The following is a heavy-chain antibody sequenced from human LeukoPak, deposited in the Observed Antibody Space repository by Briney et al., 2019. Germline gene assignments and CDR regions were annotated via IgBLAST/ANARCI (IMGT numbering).Heavy chain of an antibody. Sequence: GRSLRLSCAASGFTFSSYAMHWVRQAPGKGLEWVAVISYDGSNKYYADSVKGRFTISRDNSKNTLYLQMNSLRAEDTAVYYCARDRGYYYDIWGQGTLVTVSS. CDR2: ISYDGSNK. J-gene: IGHJ4*02. V-gene: IGHV3-30-3*01. CDR3: ARDRGYYYDI. D-gene: IGHD3-22*01. CDR1: GFTFSSYA.